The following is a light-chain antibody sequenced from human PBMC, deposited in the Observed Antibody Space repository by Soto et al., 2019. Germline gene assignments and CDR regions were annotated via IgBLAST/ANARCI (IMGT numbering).Light chain of an antibody. Sequence: EIVMTPSPATLSVSPGESATLSCRASQSVSSNLAWYQQTPGQAPRLLIYGASTRATGIPARFSGSGSGTEFTLTISSLQSEDFAVYYCQQYNNWWTFGQGTKVDI. J-gene: IGKJ1*01. CDR3: QQYNNWWT. CDR1: QSVSSN. V-gene: IGKV3-15*01. CDR2: GAS.